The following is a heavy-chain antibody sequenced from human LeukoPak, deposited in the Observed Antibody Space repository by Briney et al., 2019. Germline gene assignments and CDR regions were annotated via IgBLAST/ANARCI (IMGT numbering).Heavy chain of an antibody. J-gene: IGHJ4*02. CDR3: ARASASYYGSGSYRDY. Sequence: SETLSLTCTVSGGSISSSSYYWGWIRQPPGKGLEWIGSIYYSGSTYYNPSLKSRVTISVDTSKNQFSLKLSSVTAADTAVYYCARASASYYGSGSYRDYWGQGTLVTVSS. D-gene: IGHD3-10*01. V-gene: IGHV4-39*07. CDR1: GGSISSSSYY. CDR2: IYYSGST.